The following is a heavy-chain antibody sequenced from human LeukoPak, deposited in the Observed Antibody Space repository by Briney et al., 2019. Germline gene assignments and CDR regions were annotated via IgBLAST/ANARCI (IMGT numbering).Heavy chain of an antibody. V-gene: IGHV4-34*01. J-gene: IGHJ4*02. CDR1: GGSLSGYY. CDR2: INHSGST. D-gene: IGHD2-2*01. CDR3: ARTYKGRYCSSTSCLEY. Sequence: SETLSLTCAVYGGSLSGYYWSWIRQPPGKGLEWIGEINHSGSTNYNPSLKSRVTISVDKSKNQFSLKLSSVTAADTAVYYCARTYKGRYCSSTSCLEYWGQGTLVTVSS.